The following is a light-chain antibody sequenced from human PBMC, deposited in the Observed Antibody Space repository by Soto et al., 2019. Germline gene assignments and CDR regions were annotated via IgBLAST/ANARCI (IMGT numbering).Light chain of an antibody. CDR3: QSYDSSLSGVV. J-gene: IGLJ3*02. Sequence: QSVLTQPPSVSGAPGQRVTLSCTGSSSNIGAGYVVHWYQQLPGTAPKLLIYDNNNRPSGVPDRFSGSKSGTSASLAITGLQAEDEADYYCQSYDSSLSGVVFGGGTQLTVL. V-gene: IGLV1-40*01. CDR1: SSNIGAGYV. CDR2: DNN.